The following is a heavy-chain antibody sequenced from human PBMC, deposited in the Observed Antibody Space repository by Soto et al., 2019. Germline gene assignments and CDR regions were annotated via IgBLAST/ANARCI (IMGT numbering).Heavy chain of an antibody. D-gene: IGHD6-13*01. CDR1: GGTITNSGQY. CDR2: IYYSGSP. J-gene: IGHJ6*02. V-gene: IGHV4-39*01. Sequence: PSDTLSLTCTVSGGTITNSGQYCVWIRQPPGKGLEWIGSIYYSGSPYYKPSLKSRLTMSVDTSKNQFSLKLSSVTAADTAVYYCARQGRAAAGRSVLYGLDVWGQWTTVT. CDR3: ARQGRAAAGRSVLYGLDV.